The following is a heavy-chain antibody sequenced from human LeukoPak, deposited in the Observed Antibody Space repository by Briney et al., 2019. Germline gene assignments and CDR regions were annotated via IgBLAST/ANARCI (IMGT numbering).Heavy chain of an antibody. CDR3: ARGGPSITIFGVVTAFDY. V-gene: IGHV1-2*04. D-gene: IGHD3-3*01. J-gene: IGHJ4*02. CDR1: GYTFTGYY. Sequence: ASVKVSCKASGYTFTGYYMHWVRQAPGQGLEWKGWINPNSGGTNYAQKFQGWVTMTRDTSISTAYMELSSLRSEDTAVYYCARGGPSITIFGVVTAFDYWGQGTLVTVSS. CDR2: INPNSGGT.